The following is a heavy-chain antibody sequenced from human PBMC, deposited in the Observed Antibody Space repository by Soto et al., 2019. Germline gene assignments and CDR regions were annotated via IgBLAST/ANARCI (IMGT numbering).Heavy chain of an antibody. CDR2: IHYSGST. J-gene: IGHJ6*02. V-gene: IGHV4-59*08. D-gene: IGHD6-19*01. CDR3: ARLAPLILAGTSYYHAMDV. CDR1: GASISTSY. Sequence: SETLSLTCTVSGASISTSYWSWIRQPPGKGLEWIGYIHYSGSTNYSPSLKSRVTMSLDTSENQSSLKLSSVTAADTAVYYCARLAPLILAGTSYYHAMDVWAQGTTVTVSS.